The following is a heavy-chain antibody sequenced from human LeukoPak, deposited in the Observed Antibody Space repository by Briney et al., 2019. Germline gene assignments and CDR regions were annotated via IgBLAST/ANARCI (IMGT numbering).Heavy chain of an antibody. V-gene: IGHV1-2*02. CDR2: INPNSGGT. CDR1: GYTFTGYN. D-gene: IGHD3-9*01. J-gene: IGHJ3*02. CDR3: ARDRGILTGYYAFDI. Sequence: GASVKVSCKASGYTFTGYNMHWVRQAPGQGLEWMGWINPNSGGTNYAQKFQGRVTMTRDTSISTAYMELSRLRSDDTAVYYCARDRGILTGYYAFDIWGQGTMVTVSS.